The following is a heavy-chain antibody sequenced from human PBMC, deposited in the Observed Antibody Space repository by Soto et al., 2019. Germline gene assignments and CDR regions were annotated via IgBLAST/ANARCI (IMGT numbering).Heavy chain of an antibody. V-gene: IGHV5-10-1*01. J-gene: IGHJ4*02. CDR3: ARLDDPAYYYDSSGYYYRDY. Sequence: PGESLKISCKGSGYSFTSYWIGWVRQMPGKGLEWMGIIYPSDSYTNYSPSFQGHVTISADKSISTAYLQWSSLKASDTAMYYCARLDDPAYYYDSSGYYYRDYWGQGTLVTVSS. D-gene: IGHD3-22*01. CDR2: IYPSDSYT. CDR1: GYSFTSYW.